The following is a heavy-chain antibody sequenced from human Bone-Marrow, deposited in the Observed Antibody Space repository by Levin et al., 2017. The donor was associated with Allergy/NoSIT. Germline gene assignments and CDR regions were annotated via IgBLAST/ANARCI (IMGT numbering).Heavy chain of an antibody. CDR1: GFTFSSYA. D-gene: IGHD3-9*01. J-gene: IGHJ6*03. CDR2: ISGSGGST. V-gene: IGHV3-23*01. Sequence: SCAASGFTFSSYAMSWVRQAPGKGLEWVSAISGSGGSTYYADSVKGRFTISRDNSKNTLYLQMNSLRAEDTAVYYCAKSWSAVGDILTGYYTYYMDVWGKGTTVTVSS. CDR3: AKSWSAVGDILTGYYTYYMDV.